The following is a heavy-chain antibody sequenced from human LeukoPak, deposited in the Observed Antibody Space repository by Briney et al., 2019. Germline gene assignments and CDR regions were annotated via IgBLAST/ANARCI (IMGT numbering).Heavy chain of an antibody. CDR3: ARQATAFDY. CDR2: IYHSGST. CDR1: GYSISSGYY. V-gene: IGHV4-38-2*01. Sequence: PSETLSLTCAVSGYSISSGYYWGWIRQPPGKGLEWIGSIYHSGSTYYNSSLKSRVTISVDTSKNQFSLKLSSVTAADTAVYYCARQATAFDYWGQGTLVTVSS. J-gene: IGHJ4*02.